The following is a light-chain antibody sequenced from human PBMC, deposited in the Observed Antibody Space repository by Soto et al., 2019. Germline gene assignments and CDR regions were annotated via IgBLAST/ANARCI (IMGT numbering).Light chain of an antibody. Sequence: DIQLTQSPSFLSASVGDRVTITCRASQGISSYLAWYQQKPGKAPKLLIYAASTLQSGVPSRFSGSGSGTEFTLTISSLQPEDFATYYCQQYKIRSTFGQGTKVEV. CDR2: AAS. V-gene: IGKV1-9*01. J-gene: IGKJ1*01. CDR1: QGISSY. CDR3: QQYKIRST.